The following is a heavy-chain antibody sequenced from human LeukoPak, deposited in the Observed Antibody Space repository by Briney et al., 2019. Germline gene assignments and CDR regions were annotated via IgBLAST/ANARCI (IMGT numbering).Heavy chain of an antibody. Sequence: GGSLRLSCAASGFTFSSYWMNWARQAPGKGLEWVASINHNGNVNYYVDSVKGPFTISRDNAKNSLYLQMSNLRAEDTAVYFCARGGGLDVWGQGATVTVSS. CDR2: INHNGNVN. J-gene: IGHJ6*02. CDR1: GFTFSSYW. V-gene: IGHV3-7*03. D-gene: IGHD3-16*01. CDR3: ARGGGLDV.